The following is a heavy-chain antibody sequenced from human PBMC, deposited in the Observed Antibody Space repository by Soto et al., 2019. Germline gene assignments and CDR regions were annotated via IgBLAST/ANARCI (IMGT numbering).Heavy chain of an antibody. CDR1: GFTFSDYY. CDR2: ISSSGSTI. V-gene: IGHV3-11*01. J-gene: IGHJ4*02. Sequence: PGGSLRLSCAASGFTFSDYYMTWIRQAPGKGLEWVSYISSSGSTIYYAAAVKGRFTISRDNAKNSLFLQMNSLRAEDTAIYYCARDPVAGYFDYSGPGTLVTVSS. D-gene: IGHD6-19*01. CDR3: ARDPVAGYFDY.